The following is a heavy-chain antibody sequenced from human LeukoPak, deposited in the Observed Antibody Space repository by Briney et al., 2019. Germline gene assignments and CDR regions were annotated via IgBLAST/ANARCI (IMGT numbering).Heavy chain of an antibody. D-gene: IGHD3/OR15-3a*01. J-gene: IGHJ4*02. CDR2: IKLDGSEK. CDR1: GFSFGKYW. CDR3: ARDQYDTWSRRGNFDS. Sequence: GGSLRLSCVASGFSFGKYWMSWVRQAPGKGLEWVANIKLDGSEKNYVDSVKGRFTISRDNTKNSLYLQMNSLRAEDTAVFYRARDQYDTWSRRGNFDSWGQGTLVIVSS. V-gene: IGHV3-7*03.